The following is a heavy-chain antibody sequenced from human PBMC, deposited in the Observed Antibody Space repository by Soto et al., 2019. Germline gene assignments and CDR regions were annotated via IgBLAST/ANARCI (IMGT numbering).Heavy chain of an antibody. CDR1: GFAFYDYT. J-gene: IGHJ4*02. CDR2: ISWDGGIT. D-gene: IGHD5-18*01. V-gene: IGHV3-43*01. CDR3: AKAGAYNYGSYFDY. Sequence: WGSLRLSCAASGFAFYDYTIQFGRQSPVKGLEWVSLISWDGGITYYADSVKGRFTISRDNSKNSLYLQMNSLTTEDTALYYCAKAGAYNYGSYFDYWGQGTLVTVSS.